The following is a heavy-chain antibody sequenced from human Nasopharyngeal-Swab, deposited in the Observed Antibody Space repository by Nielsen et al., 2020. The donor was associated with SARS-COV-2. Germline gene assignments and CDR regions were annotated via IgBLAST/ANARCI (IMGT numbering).Heavy chain of an antibody. Sequence: VRQAPGKGLEWVSTIANGGTTTYYADSVKGRFTISRDNSKNTLYLQMNSLRAEDTAVYYCAKSGVRGVIRYAFDIWGQGTMVTVSS. CDR3: AKSGVRGVIRYAFDI. CDR2: IANGGTTT. J-gene: IGHJ3*02. V-gene: IGHV3-23*01. D-gene: IGHD3-10*01.